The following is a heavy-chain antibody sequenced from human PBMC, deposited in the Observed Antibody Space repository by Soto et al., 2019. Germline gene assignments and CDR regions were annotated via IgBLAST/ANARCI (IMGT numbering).Heavy chain of an antibody. Sequence: PGGSLRLSCAASGFTFSSYCMHWVRQAPGKGLEWVAVISYDGSNKYYADSVKGRFTISRDNSKNTLYLQMNSLRAEDTAVYYCAKDRGSTTYYYYYGMDVWGQGTTVTVSS. CDR3: AKDRGSTTYYYYYGMDV. V-gene: IGHV3-30*18. J-gene: IGHJ6*02. CDR1: GFTFSSYC. D-gene: IGHD2-2*01. CDR2: ISYDGSNK.